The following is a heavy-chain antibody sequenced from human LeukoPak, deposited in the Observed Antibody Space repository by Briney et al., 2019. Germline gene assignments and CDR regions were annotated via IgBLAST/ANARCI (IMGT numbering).Heavy chain of an antibody. CDR3: ARVDSSSWYFFFDY. CDR2: IYYSGST. Sequence: SETLSLTCTVSGGSISTYYWSWIRQPPGKGLEWIGYIYYSGSTNYSPSLKSRVTISVDTSKNQFSLKLTSVTAADTAVYYCARVDSSSWYFFFDYWGQGTLVTVSS. J-gene: IGHJ4*02. CDR1: GGSISTYY. D-gene: IGHD6-13*01. V-gene: IGHV4-59*08.